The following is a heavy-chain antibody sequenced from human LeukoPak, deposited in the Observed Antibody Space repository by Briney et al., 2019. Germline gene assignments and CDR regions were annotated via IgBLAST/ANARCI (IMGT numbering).Heavy chain of an antibody. D-gene: IGHD2-2*01. J-gene: IGHJ5*02. V-gene: IGHV1-69*01. Sequence: SVKVSCKASGGTFSSYAISWVRQAPGQGLEWMGGIIPIFGTANYAQKFQGRVTITADESTSTAYMELSSLRSEDTAVYYCARGPGIVVVPAAKNWFDPWGQGTLVTVSS. CDR1: GGTFSSYA. CDR2: IIPIFGTA. CDR3: ARGPGIVVVPAAKNWFDP.